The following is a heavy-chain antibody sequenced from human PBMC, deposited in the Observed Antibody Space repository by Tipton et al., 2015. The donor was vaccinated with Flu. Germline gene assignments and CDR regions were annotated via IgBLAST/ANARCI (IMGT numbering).Heavy chain of an antibody. J-gene: IGHJ4*02. CDR1: GGSLSSFY. Sequence: TLRLSCTVSGGSLSSFYWTWIRQPAGKGLEWIGRIYSSGITKYNPSLKSRVTTSVDTSKNQFSLSLNSVTAADTAMYYCARGSGSGTHVMFDYWGQGTLVTVSS. CDR3: ARGSGSGTHVMFDY. CDR2: IYSSGIT. V-gene: IGHV4-4*07. D-gene: IGHD3-10*01.